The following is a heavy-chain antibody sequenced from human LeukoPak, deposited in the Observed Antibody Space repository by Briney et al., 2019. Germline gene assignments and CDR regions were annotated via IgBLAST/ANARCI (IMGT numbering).Heavy chain of an antibody. J-gene: IGHJ4*02. Sequence: GGSLRLSCRASGFIFCHYAMTWGRQAPERGGGWVSSIGGAGDDPEYADYVKGRFTISRDNSKNTLFLQLNSLRAEDTAVYYCAKGAIPRNSIWDYFDYWGQGTLVTVSS. V-gene: IGHV3-23*01. CDR2: IGGAGDDP. D-gene: IGHD1-7*01. CDR1: GFIFCHYA. CDR3: AKGAIPRNSIWDYFDY.